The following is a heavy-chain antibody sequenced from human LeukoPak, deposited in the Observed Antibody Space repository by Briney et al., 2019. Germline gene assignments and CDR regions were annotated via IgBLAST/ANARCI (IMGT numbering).Heavy chain of an antibody. V-gene: IGHV3-66*01. D-gene: IGHD2-2*01. CDR2: IYSGGST. J-gene: IGHJ4*02. CDR3: ARDRGYCSSTSCYGGIDY. CDR1: GFTVSSNY. Sequence: GGSLRLSCVASGFTVSSNYMSWVRQAPGKGLEWVSVIYSGGSTYYADSVKGRFTISRDNSKNTLYLQMNSLRAEDTAVYYCARDRGYCSSTSCYGGIDYWGQGTLVTVSS.